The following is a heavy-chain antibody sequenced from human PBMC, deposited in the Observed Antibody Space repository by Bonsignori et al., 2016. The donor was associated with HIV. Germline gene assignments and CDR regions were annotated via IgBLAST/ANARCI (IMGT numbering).Heavy chain of an antibody. J-gene: IGHJ4*02. V-gene: IGHV4-34*01. CDR2: INHSGST. Sequence: RQAPGKGLEWVGEINHSGSTNYNPSLKSRVTISVDTSKNQFSLKLSSVTAADTAVYYCARGRGFLEWLPRLDYWGQGTLVTSPQ. D-gene: IGHD3-3*01. CDR3: ARGRGFLEWLPRLDY.